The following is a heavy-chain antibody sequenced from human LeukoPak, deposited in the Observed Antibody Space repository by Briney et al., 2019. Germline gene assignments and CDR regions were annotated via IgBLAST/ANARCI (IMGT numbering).Heavy chain of an antibody. D-gene: IGHD4-23*01. CDR1: GGSISSYY. CDR2: MYISGET. Sequence: SETLPLTCTVSGGSISSYYWTWIRQPAGKGLEWVGRMYISGETNYNPSPKNRATLSLDTSKNQFSLKLRSLTAADTAVYYCASGIQTEGNNFWGQGTLVTVSS. CDR3: ASGIQTEGNNF. V-gene: IGHV4-4*07. J-gene: IGHJ4*02.